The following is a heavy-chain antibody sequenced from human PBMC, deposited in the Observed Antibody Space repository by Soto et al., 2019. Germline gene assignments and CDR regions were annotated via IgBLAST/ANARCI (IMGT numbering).Heavy chain of an antibody. Sequence: TVSGGTIRNLYWSCIIKKKRKGLEWIAYIYYSGSTNYTPSLKSRVTISVDTSENQFSLKLSSVTAADTAVYYCARTGGYFVWLPPYYFDYWGQGPLVTVSS. CDR1: GGTIRNLY. J-gene: IGHJ4*02. CDR3: ARTGGYFVWLPPYYFDY. CDR2: IYYSGST. D-gene: IGHD3-9*01. V-gene: IGHV4-59*08.